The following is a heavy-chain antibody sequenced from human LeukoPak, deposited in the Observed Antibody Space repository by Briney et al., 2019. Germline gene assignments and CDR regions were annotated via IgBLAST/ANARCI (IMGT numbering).Heavy chain of an antibody. D-gene: IGHD3-22*01. CDR1: GGSFSDYY. V-gene: IGHV4-34*01. J-gene: IGHJ6*02. CDR2: INHSGST. Sequence: SETLSLTCAVYGGSFSDYYWSWIRQPPGKGLEWIGEINHSGSTNFNPSLKSRVTISVDTSKNQFSLKLSSVTAADTAVYYCARDAERLITNPPNSGMDVWGQGTTVTVSS. CDR3: ARDAERLITNPPNSGMDV.